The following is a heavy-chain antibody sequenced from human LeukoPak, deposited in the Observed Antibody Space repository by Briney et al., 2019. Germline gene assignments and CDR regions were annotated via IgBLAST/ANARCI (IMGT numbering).Heavy chain of an antibody. Sequence: SQTLSLTCTVSGGSISRGSYYWSWIRQPAGKGLEWIGRIYTSGNTNYNPSLKSRVTISVDTSKNQFSLKLSSVTAADTAVYYCARQLQVCSGGSCYSGKGIDYWGQGTLVTVSS. J-gene: IGHJ4*02. CDR1: GGSISRGSYY. D-gene: IGHD2-15*01. V-gene: IGHV4-61*02. CDR3: ARQLQVCSGGSCYSGKGIDY. CDR2: IYTSGNT.